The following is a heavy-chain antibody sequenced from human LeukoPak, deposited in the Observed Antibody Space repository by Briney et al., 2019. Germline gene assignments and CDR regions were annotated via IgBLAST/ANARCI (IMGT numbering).Heavy chain of an antibody. CDR1: GYIFTTHE. J-gene: IGHJ6*03. V-gene: IGHV1-8*01. CDR3: ARRSRAFYMDV. CDR2: MHPNTGNT. Sequence: VASVKVSCKISGYIFTTHEIFRVRQAAGQGLEWMGWMHPNTGNTDYAQKFQGRISMTRDTSIDTAYLDLGSLTSEDTAVYYCARRSRAFYMDVWGTGTKVTVSS.